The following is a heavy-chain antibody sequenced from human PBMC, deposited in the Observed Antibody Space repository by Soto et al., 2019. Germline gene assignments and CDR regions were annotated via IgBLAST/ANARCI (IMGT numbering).Heavy chain of an antibody. J-gene: IGHJ5*02. V-gene: IGHV3-23*01. D-gene: IGHD3-10*01. Sequence: SGGSLRLSCAASGFTFSSYAMSWVRQAPGKGLEWVSAISGSGGSTYYADSVKGRFTISRDNSKNSLYLQMNSLRAEDTAVYYCARSGGSGSYYPLDWFDPWGQGTLVTVSS. CDR2: ISGSGGST. CDR1: GFTFSSYA. CDR3: ARSGGSGSYYPLDWFDP.